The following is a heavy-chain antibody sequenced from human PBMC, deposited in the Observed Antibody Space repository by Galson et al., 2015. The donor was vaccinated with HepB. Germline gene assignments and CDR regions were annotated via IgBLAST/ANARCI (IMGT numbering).Heavy chain of an antibody. CDR2: ISSSSGTYT. CDR3: ARVADSHYGDHTHFDS. J-gene: IGHJ4*02. CDR1: GFTFRDYY. V-gene: IGHV3-11*06. Sequence: SLRLSCAASGFTFRDYYMSWIRQTPGKGLEWLSYISSSSGTYTNYADSVKGRLTISRDNAENSLYLQMSSLRAEDTAVYYRARVADSHYGDHTHFDSWGQGTLVTVSS. D-gene: IGHD4-17*01.